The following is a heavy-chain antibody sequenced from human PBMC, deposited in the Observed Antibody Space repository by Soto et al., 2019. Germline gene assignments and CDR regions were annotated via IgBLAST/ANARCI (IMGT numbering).Heavy chain of an antibody. CDR1: GFTFSSYA. V-gene: IGHV3-23*01. Sequence: GGSLRRSWAASGFTFSSYAMTWVRQAPGKGLEWVSAISYSGVSTYYADSVKGRFTISRDSSENTLSLQMNSLRVDDTAVYYCARTRGYSDYDLDYWGQGTLVTVSS. CDR2: ISYSGVST. D-gene: IGHD5-12*01. CDR3: ARTRGYSDYDLDY. J-gene: IGHJ4*02.